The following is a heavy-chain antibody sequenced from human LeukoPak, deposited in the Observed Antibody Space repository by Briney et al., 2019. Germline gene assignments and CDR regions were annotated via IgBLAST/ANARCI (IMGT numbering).Heavy chain of an antibody. V-gene: IGHV4-59*11. D-gene: IGHD6-13*01. J-gene: IGHJ4*02. CDR2: IYYSGST. Sequence: SETLPLTCTVSGGSISSHYWSWIRQPPGKGLEWIGYIYYSGSTNYNPSLKSRVTISVDTSKNQFSLKLSSVTAADTAVYYCARVSRIAGHFDYWGQGTLVTVSS. CDR3: ARVSRIAGHFDY. CDR1: GGSISSHY.